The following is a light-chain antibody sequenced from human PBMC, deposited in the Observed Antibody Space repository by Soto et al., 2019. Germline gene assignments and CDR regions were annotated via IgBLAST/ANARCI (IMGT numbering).Light chain of an antibody. CDR2: EVS. Sequence: DVVMTQTPLSLSVAPGQPASISCKSSQSLLHITGETFLFWYLQKPGQSPQLLIDEVSTRVSGVPDRFSGSGSGTDFTLEISRVETDDVGIYYCMQSTQLPPSFGQGTRLGIE. J-gene: IGKJ5*01. V-gene: IGKV2D-29*02. CDR3: MQSTQLPPS. CDR1: QSLLHITGETF.